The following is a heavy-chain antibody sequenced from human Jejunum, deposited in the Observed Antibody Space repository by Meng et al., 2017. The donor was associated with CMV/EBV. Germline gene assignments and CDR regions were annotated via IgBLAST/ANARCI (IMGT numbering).Heavy chain of an antibody. Sequence: QVHLQDSGPGLVRPSETLSLTCTVSGDSISNYFWSWIRHPAGKKLEWIGRISPSGNINYIPSLKGRVTMSLDTSNNQIFLNLSSVTAADTALYYCARGESRGYYYFDYWGQGILVTVSS. V-gene: IGHV4-4*07. CDR2: ISPSGNI. J-gene: IGHJ4*02. CDR3: ARGESRGYYYFDY. CDR1: GDSISNYF. D-gene: IGHD3-22*01.